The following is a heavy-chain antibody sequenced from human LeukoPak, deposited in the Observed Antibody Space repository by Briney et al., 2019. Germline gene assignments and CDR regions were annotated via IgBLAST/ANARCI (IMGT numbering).Heavy chain of an antibody. Sequence: GGSLRLSCAASGFTFSSYSMNWVRQAPGKGLEWVSYISSSSSYTNYADSVKGRFTISRDNAKNSLYLQMNSLRAEDTAVYYCAREYSGYFFDYWGQGTLVTVSS. D-gene: IGHD5-12*01. CDR3: AREYSGYFFDY. CDR2: ISSSSSYT. V-gene: IGHV3-21*05. CDR1: GFTFSSYS. J-gene: IGHJ4*02.